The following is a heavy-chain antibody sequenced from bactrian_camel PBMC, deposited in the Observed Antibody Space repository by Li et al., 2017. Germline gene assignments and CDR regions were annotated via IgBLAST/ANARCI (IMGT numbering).Heavy chain of an antibody. Sequence: HVQLVESGGGSVHSGGSLRLSCTASGFTFDNSDMGWYRQAPGNECELVSSISSDGNGYYASSVKGRFTISQDNAKNRVYLQMNSLEPGDTAAYYCAGERLGYGSSWYCGGTGSQGTQVTVS. D-gene: IGHD6*01. V-gene: IGHV3S60*01. CDR2: ISSDGNG. CDR1: GFTFDNSD. J-gene: IGHJ4*01.